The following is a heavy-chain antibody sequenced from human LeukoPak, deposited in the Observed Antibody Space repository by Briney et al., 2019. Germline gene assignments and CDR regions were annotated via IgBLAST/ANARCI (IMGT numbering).Heavy chain of an antibody. CDR1: GFTFSSYW. CDR2: INSDGSST. J-gene: IGHJ4*02. Sequence: GGSLRLSCAASGFTFSSYWMHWVGQAPGKGLVWVSRINSDGSSTSYADSVKGRFTISRDNAKNTLYLQMNSLRAEDTAVYYCARAGDRYSYGYLYCWGQGTLVAVSS. D-gene: IGHD5-18*01. V-gene: IGHV3-74*01. CDR3: ARAGDRYSYGYLYC.